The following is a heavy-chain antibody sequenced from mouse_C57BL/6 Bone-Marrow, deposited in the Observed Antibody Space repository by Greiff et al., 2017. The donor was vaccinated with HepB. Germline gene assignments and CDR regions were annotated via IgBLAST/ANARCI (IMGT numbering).Heavy chain of an antibody. D-gene: IGHD2-4*01. CDR3: ATMITPSYWYFDV. Sequence: VQLQQSGPELVKPGASVKISCKASGYSFTDYNMNWVKQSNGKSLEWIGVINPNYGTTSYNQKFKGKATLTVDQSSSTAYMQLNSLTSEDSAVYHCATMITPSYWYFDVWGTGTTVTVSS. J-gene: IGHJ1*03. CDR1: GYSFTDYN. CDR2: INPNYGTT. V-gene: IGHV1-39*01.